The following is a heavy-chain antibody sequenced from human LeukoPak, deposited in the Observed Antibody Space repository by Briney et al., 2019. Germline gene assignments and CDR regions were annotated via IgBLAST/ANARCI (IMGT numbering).Heavy chain of an antibody. J-gene: IGHJ4*02. Sequence: GSLRLSCAASGFTFSTYAMTWIRQPPGKGLEWIGYIYYSGSTNYNPSLKSRVTISVDTSKNQFSLKLSSVTAADTAVYYCASTKGGIAVADYYFDYWGQGTLVTVSS. V-gene: IGHV4-59*01. CDR2: IYYSGST. CDR1: GFTFSTYA. D-gene: IGHD6-19*01. CDR3: ASTKGGIAVADYYFDY.